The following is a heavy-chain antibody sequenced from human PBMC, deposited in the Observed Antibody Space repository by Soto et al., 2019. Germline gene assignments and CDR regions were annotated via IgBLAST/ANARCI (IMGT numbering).Heavy chain of an antibody. Sequence: SVKVSCKASGGTFSSYAISWVRQAPGQGLKWMGGIIPIFGTANYAQKFQCRVTITADESTSTAYMELSSLRSEDTAVYYCARDYREMATITDWFDPWGEGTLVTVSS. CDR3: ARDYREMATITDWFDP. V-gene: IGHV1-69*01. J-gene: IGHJ5*02. CDR2: IIPIFGTA. CDR1: GGTFSSYA. D-gene: IGHD5-12*01.